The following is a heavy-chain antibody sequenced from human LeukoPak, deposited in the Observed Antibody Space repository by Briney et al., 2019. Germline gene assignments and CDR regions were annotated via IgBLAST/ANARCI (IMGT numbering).Heavy chain of an antibody. CDR3: AELGITMIGGV. V-gene: IGHV3-21*01. D-gene: IGHD3-10*02. CDR1: GFTFNTYS. J-gene: IGHJ6*04. CDR2: ISTGSSYI. Sequence: GGSLRLSCAASGFTFNTYSMSWVRQAPGKGLEWVSSISTGSSYIYSADSVKGRFTISRDNAKNSLYLQMNSLRAEDTAVYYCAELGITMIGGVWGKGTTVTISS.